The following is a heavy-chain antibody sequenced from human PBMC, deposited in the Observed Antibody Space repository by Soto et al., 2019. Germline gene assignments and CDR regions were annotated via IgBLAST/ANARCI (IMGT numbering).Heavy chain of an antibody. CDR3: AREIGCGGGSCDPPAGFSGMDV. CDR2: ISSSSSII. CDR1: GFTLNSNN. D-gene: IGHD2-15*01. J-gene: IGHJ6*02. V-gene: IGHV3-48*02. Sequence: EVQLEESGGGLVQPGGSLRLSCVASGFTLNSNNMNWVRQAPGKGLVWISYISSSSSIIYYAESVKGRFTISRDNAKNSLYLKMNSLRDEDTAIYYCAREIGCGGGSCDPPAGFSGMDVWSRVTTLTVSS.